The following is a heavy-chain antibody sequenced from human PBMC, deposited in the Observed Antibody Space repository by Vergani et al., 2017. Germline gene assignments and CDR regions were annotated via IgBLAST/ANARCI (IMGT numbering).Heavy chain of an antibody. CDR2: IKSDGSIT. J-gene: IGHJ6*02. Sequence: EVQLVESGGGLIHPGGSLRLSCEGSGFSFSGYWMHWVHQSPEKGLVWVSRIKSDGSITNYADSVKGRFTISRDNAKNTLYLEMNSLRGDDTAIYYCAKGVYCSSTSCYEGRGYYYGMGVWGQGTTVTFSS. CDR3: AKGVYCSSTSCYEGRGYYYGMGV. CDR1: GFSFSGYW. D-gene: IGHD2-2*01. V-gene: IGHV3-74*01.